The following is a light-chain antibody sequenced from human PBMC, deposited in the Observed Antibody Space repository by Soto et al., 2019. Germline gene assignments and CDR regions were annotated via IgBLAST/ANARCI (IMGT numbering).Light chain of an antibody. CDR3: MQALQSPVT. CDR2: LGS. J-gene: IGKJ5*01. Sequence: DIVMTQSPLSLPVTPGEPASISCRSSQSLLHSDGYNYLDWYLQKPGQSPQLLIYLGSNRASGVPDRFSGSGSGKDFTLQISRVEAEDVGVYYCMQALQSPVTFCQGTRLDI. V-gene: IGKV2-28*01. CDR1: QSLLHSDGYNY.